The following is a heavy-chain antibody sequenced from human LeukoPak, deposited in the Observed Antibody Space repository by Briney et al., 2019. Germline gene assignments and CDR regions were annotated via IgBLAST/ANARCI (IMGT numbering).Heavy chain of an antibody. V-gene: IGHV4-39*07. CDR1: GGSISSSSYY. Sequence: SETLSLTCTVSGGSISSSSYYWGWIRQPPGKGLEWIGSIYYSGSTNYNPSLKSRVTISVDTSKNQFSLKLSSVTAADTAVYYCARSRYYYGSGRFDYYMDVWGKGTTVTISS. CDR2: IYYSGST. J-gene: IGHJ6*03. CDR3: ARSRYYYGSGRFDYYMDV. D-gene: IGHD3-10*01.